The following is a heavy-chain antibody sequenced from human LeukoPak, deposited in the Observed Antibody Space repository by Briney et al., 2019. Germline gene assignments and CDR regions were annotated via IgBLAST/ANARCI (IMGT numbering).Heavy chain of an antibody. J-gene: IGHJ6*02. CDR1: GDTVSDHV. D-gene: IGHD2-15*01. V-gene: IGHV1-18*01. CDR2: ISAYNGNT. Sequence: ASVKVSCKASGDTVSDHVISWVRQAPGQGLEWMGWISAYNGNTNYAQKLQGRVTMTTDTSTSTAYMELRSLRSDDTAVYYCARDLCSGGSCYFGYYGMDVWGQGTTVTVSS. CDR3: ARDLCSGGSCYFGYYGMDV.